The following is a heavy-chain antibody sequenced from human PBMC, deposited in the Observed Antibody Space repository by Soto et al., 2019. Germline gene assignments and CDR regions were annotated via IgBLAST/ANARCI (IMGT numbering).Heavy chain of an antibody. CDR2: IWYDGSNK. D-gene: IGHD1-7*01. Sequence: QVQLVESGGGVVQPGRSLILSCAASGFTFSNYGMHWVRQAPGKGLEWVAVIWYDGSNKYYADSVKGRFTISRDNSKNTLYLQMNSLRAEDTAVYYCAGGSPNNWNFGWFDPWGQGTLVTVSS. CDR1: GFTFSNYG. J-gene: IGHJ5*02. CDR3: AGGSPNNWNFGWFDP. V-gene: IGHV3-33*01.